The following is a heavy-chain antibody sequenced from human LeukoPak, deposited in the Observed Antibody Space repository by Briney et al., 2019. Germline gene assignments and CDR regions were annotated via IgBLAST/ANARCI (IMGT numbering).Heavy chain of an antibody. Sequence: ASVKLSCKASARTFSSYAISWVRQAPGQGLEWMGGIIPIFGTANYAQKFQGRVTITADESTSTAYMELRSLRSDDTAVYYCARVMPWFDPWGQGTLVTVSS. V-gene: IGHV1-69*13. CDR2: IIPIFGTA. CDR3: ARVMPWFDP. J-gene: IGHJ5*02. CDR1: ARTFSSYA. D-gene: IGHD2-2*01.